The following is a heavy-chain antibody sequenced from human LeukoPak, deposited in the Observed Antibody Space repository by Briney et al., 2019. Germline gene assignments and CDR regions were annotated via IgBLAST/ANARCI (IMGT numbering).Heavy chain of an antibody. CDR3: ARKFSRGWFDY. D-gene: IGHD6-19*01. V-gene: IGHV4-39*07. CDR2: IYYSGST. J-gene: IGHJ4*02. CDR1: GGSISSSNYY. Sequence: NPSETLSLACTVSGGSISSSNYYWGWVRQPPGKGLEWIGSIYYSGSTSYNPSLKSRVTISVDTSKNQFSLKVSSVTAADTAVYYWARKFSRGWFDYWGQGTLVTVSS.